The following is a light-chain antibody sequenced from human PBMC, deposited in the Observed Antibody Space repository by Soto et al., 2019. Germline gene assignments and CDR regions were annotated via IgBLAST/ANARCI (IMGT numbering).Light chain of an antibody. CDR2: AAS. Sequence: AIQMTQSPSSLSASVGDRVTITCRASQGIRNDLAWYQQKPGKAPKLLIYAASSLQSGVSSRFRGSGSGTDFTITISSLQPEDFETYYCLKDYYYPYTFRQGTTVDI. CDR1: QGIRND. J-gene: IGKJ2*01. V-gene: IGKV1-6*01. CDR3: LKDYYYPYT.